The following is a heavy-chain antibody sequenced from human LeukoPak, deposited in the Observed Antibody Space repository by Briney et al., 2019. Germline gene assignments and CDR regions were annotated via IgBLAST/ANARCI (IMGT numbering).Heavy chain of an antibody. V-gene: IGHV3-30*03. CDR1: GFSFSNHG. CDR3: AREATWGQWYFDH. Sequence: GGSLRLSCVASGFSFSNHGMHWVRQAPGKGLEWVSVIASDGGAKFYADSVKGRFTLSRDDSKNMFFLQMNFLTVEDTAIYYCAREATWGQWYFDHWGQGTPVTVSS. D-gene: IGHD6-19*01. J-gene: IGHJ4*02. CDR2: IASDGGAK.